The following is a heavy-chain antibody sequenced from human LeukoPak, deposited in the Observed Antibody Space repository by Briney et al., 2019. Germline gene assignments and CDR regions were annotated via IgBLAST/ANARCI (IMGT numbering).Heavy chain of an antibody. CDR1: GLTFSSHW. D-gene: IGHD1-26*01. CDR2: ITNDGSST. Sequence: PGGSLRLSCAASGLTFSSHWMHWVRQAPGKGLVWVSRITNDGSSTTYADSVKGRFTISRDNAKNMLYLQMNSLGAEDTAVYYCAKAGYSGTFLDYWDQGTLVSVSS. V-gene: IGHV3-74*01. CDR3: AKAGYSGTFLDY. J-gene: IGHJ4*02.